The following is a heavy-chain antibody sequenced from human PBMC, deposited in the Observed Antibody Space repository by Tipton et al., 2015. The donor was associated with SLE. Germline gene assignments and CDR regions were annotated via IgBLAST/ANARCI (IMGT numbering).Heavy chain of an antibody. V-gene: IGHV4-59*01. J-gene: IGHJ5*02. CDR2: IYYSGST. CDR3: SRSISSAVWFGP. D-gene: IGHD3-3*01. CDR1: GGSISGND. Sequence: TLSLTCTVSGGSISGNDWSWIRQPPGEGLRWGSYIYYSGSTEYNPSLKSRVTISVDTSKNQLSLKLSSVTAANTALYYCSRSISSAVWFGPWRQVTPVLVSS.